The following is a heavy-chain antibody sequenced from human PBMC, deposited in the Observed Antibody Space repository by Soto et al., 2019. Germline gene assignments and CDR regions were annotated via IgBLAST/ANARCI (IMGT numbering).Heavy chain of an antibody. V-gene: IGHV1-69*06. Sequence: QVQLVQPGAEVKKPGSSVKVSCKASGGTFSSYAISWVRQAPGQGLEWMGGIIPIFGTANYAQKFQGRVTITADKSTSTAYMELSSLRSQDTAVYYCARVWLQLHFWNWFYPWGQGNLVNVSS. J-gene: IGHJ5*02. CDR1: GGTFSSYA. CDR2: IIPIFGTA. CDR3: ARVWLQLHFWNWFYP. D-gene: IGHD5-18*01.